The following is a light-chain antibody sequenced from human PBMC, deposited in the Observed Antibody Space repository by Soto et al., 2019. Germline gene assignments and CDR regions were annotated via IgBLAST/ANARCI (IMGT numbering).Light chain of an antibody. CDR3: LQHNTYPYT. J-gene: IGKJ5*01. Sequence: DIQMTQSPSSLSASVGDRVTITCRASQGIRNALGWYEQKPSKAPKRLIYAASSLQSGVPSRFSGSGSGTEFTLTISSLQPEDFATYYCLQHNTYPYTFGQGTRLEIK. CDR1: QGIRNA. V-gene: IGKV1-17*01. CDR2: AAS.